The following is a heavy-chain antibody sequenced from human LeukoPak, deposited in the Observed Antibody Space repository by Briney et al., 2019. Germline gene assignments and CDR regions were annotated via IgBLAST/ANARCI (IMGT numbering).Heavy chain of an antibody. CDR1: GFTVSSNY. V-gene: IGHV3-66*01. CDR3: ARDGLGSGWSIAFDI. Sequence: GGSLRLSCAASGFTVSSNYMSWVRQAPGKGLEWVSVIYSGGSTYYADSVKGRFTISRDNSKDTLYLQMNSLRAEDTAVYYCARDGLGSGWSIAFDIWGQGTMVTVSS. D-gene: IGHD6-19*01. CDR2: IYSGGST. J-gene: IGHJ3*02.